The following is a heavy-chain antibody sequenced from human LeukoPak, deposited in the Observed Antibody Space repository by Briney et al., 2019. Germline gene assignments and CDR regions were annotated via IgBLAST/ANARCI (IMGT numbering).Heavy chain of an antibody. CDR1: GGTFSSYA. J-gene: IGHJ4*02. CDR3: ARGWSGYDFDY. CDR2: IIPISGTA. Sequence: SVKVSCKASGGTFSSYAISWVRQAPGQGLEWMGGIIPISGTANYAQKSQGRVRITADESTRTAYMELSSLRSEDTAVYYCARGWSGYDFDYWGQGTLVTVSS. V-gene: IGHV1-69*13. D-gene: IGHD5-12*01.